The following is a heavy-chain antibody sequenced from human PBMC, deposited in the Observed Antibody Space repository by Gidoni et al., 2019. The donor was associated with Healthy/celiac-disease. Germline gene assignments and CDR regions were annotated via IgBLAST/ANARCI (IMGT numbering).Heavy chain of an antibody. J-gene: IGHJ4*02. D-gene: IGHD4-17*01. CDR1: GFTFSSYG. V-gene: IGHV3-30*18. Sequence: QVQLVESGGGVVQPGRSLRLSCAASGFTFSSYGMHWVRQAPGKGLEWVAVISYDGSNKYYADSVKGRFTISRDNSKNTLYLQMNSLRAEDTAVYYCAKQTTTVTTFDYWGQGTLVTVSS. CDR3: AKQTTTVTTFDY. CDR2: ISYDGSNK.